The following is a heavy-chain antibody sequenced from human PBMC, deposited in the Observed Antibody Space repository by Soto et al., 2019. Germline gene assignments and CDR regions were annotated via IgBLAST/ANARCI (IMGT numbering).Heavy chain of an antibody. J-gene: IGHJ5*02. CDR1: GFTFSSYS. Sequence: XGSLRLSFAASGFTFSSYSMSWVRQAPRKGLEWVSAITDSGFSTFYSDSVKGRFTISRDNSKNTLFLQMNSLRVEDTAVYYCAKELGKAATEPFDPWGQGTLVTVSS. CDR3: AKELGKAATEPFDP. D-gene: IGHD6-13*01. V-gene: IGHV3-23*01. CDR2: ITDSGFST.